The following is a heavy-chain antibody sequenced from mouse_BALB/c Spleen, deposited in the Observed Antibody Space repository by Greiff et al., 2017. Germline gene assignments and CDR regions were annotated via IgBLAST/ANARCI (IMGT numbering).Heavy chain of an antibody. J-gene: IGHJ1*01. CDR1: GYSFTSYW. V-gene: IGHV1-5*01. CDR3: TKLLPSIWYFDV. CDR2: IYPGNSDT. Sequence: EVQLQQSGTVLARPGASVKMSCKASGYSFTSYWMHWVKQRPGQGLEWIGAIYPGNSDTSYNQKFKGKAKLTAVTSASTAYMELSSLTNEDSAVYYCTKLLPSIWYFDVWGAGTTVTVSS. D-gene: IGHD1-1*01.